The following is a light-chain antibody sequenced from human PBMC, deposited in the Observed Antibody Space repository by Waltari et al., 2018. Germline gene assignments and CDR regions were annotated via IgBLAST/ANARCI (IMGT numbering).Light chain of an antibody. CDR1: QNIRDW. V-gene: IGKV1-5*01. J-gene: IGKJ1*01. CDR3: QQYNGYFTWT. CDR2: GAS. Sequence: DVQMTQSPSTLSASVADRVTLTCRASQNIRDWLAWYQQRPGKAPRLLIYGASTLQTGVPARFSGSGSGTEFTLTINSLQPDDFATYYCQQYNGYFTWTFGQGTKVEIK.